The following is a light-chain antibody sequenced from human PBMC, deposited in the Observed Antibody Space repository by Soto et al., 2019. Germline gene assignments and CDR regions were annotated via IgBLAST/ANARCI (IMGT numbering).Light chain of an antibody. V-gene: IGKV3D-11*01. CDR2: DAS. Sequence: EIVMTQSPATLSVSPGERVTLSCRASQDIRSSLAWYQQKPGQAPRLLIHDASRRATGIPARFSGSGSGTVFTLTIGSLEPEDSAVYYCQQRNNWPLTFGGGTKVEIK. J-gene: IGKJ4*01. CDR3: QQRNNWPLT. CDR1: QDIRSS.